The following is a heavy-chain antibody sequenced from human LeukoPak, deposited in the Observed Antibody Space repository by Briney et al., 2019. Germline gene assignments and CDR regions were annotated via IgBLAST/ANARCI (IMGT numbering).Heavy chain of an antibody. J-gene: IGHJ3*02. CDR1: GFTFSSYS. CDR2: ISSSSSYI. D-gene: IGHD1/OR15-1a*01. V-gene: IGHV3-21*01. Sequence: PGGSLRLSCAASGFTFSSYSMNWVRQAPGKGLEWVSSISSSSSYIYYADSVKGRFTISRDNAKNSLYLQMNSLRAEDTAVYYCAREVKADAEQDDAFDIWGQGTMVTVSS. CDR3: AREVKADAEQDDAFDI.